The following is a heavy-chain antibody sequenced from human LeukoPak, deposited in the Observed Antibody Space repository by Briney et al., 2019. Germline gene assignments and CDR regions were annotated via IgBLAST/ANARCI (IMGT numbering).Heavy chain of an antibody. J-gene: IGHJ6*02. CDR3: AREMDV. Sequence: ASETLSLTCAVYGGSFSGYSWSWIRQPPGKGLEWIGYIYHSGSTYYNPSLKSRVTISVDRSKNQFSLKLSSVTAADTAVYYCAREMDVWGQGTTVTVSS. CDR1: GGSFSGYS. CDR2: IYHSGST. V-gene: IGHV4-30-2*01.